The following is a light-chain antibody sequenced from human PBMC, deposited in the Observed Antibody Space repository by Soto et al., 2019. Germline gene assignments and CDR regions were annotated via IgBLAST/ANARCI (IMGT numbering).Light chain of an antibody. V-gene: IGKV3D-20*02. CDR2: DAS. Sequence: ETVLTQSPATLSLSPGERATLSCRASQSVSSYYLAWYQQKPGQAHRLLIYDASSRAPGVPARFSGSGSGTDFTLTISSLEPEDFAVYYCQQRSNRLPITFGQGTRLEIK. J-gene: IGKJ5*01. CDR3: QQRSNRLPIT. CDR1: QSVSSY.